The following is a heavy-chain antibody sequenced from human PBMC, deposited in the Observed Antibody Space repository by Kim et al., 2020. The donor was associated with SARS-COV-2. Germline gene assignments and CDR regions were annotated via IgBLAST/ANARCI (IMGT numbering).Heavy chain of an antibody. Sequence: SETLSLTCTVSGGSIKSGDYYWNWIRQHPGKGLEWIGYIYYSGSTYSNPSLKSRVTISVDTSKNQFSLKLSSVTAADTAVYYCARSLGDYYDGSGFSKNYVDYWGQGTLVTVSS. V-gene: IGHV4-31*03. CDR2: IYYSGST. D-gene: IGHD3-22*01. CDR3: ARSLGDYYDGSGFSKNYVDY. CDR1: GGSIKSGDYY. J-gene: IGHJ4*02.